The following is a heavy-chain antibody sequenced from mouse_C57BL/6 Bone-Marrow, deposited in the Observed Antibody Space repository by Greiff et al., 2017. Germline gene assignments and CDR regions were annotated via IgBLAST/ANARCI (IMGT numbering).Heavy chain of an antibody. CDR2: IRLTSDNSAT. V-gene: IGHV6-3*01. Sequence: QSGGGLVQPGGSMKLSCVASGFTFSNYWMNWVRQSPEKGLEWVAQIRLTSDNSATHYAESVKGRFTISRDDSKSSVYLQMNNVRAEDTRSYYCAGYYYGSSYTWFAYWGQGTLVTVSA. D-gene: IGHD1-1*01. J-gene: IGHJ3*01. CDR1: GFTFSNYW. CDR3: AGYYYGSSYTWFAY.